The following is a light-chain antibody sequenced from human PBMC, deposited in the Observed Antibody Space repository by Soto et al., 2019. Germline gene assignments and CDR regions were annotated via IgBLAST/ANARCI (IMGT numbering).Light chain of an antibody. CDR1: QSVSSSY. Sequence: EIVLTQSPGTLSLSPGERATLSYRASQSVSSSYFAWYQQKPGQPPRLLIYGASTRATGIPDRFSGSGSGTDFTLTISRLEPEDFAVYYCQQYASSPFTFGPGTKVDI. CDR3: QQYASSPFT. J-gene: IGKJ3*01. CDR2: GAS. V-gene: IGKV3-20*01.